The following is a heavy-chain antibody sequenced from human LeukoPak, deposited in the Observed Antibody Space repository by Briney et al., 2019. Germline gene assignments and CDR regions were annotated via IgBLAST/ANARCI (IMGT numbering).Heavy chain of an antibody. D-gene: IGHD2-2*01. J-gene: IGHJ3*02. Sequence: SETLSLTCTVSGGSISSSSYYWGWIRQPPGKGLEWIGSIYCSGSTYYNPSLKSRVTISVDTSKNQFSLKLSSVTAADTAVYYCARHGISLGYCSSTSCPTPDAFDIWGQGTMVTVSS. V-gene: IGHV4-39*01. CDR2: IYCSGST. CDR3: ARHGISLGYCSSTSCPTPDAFDI. CDR1: GGSISSSSYY.